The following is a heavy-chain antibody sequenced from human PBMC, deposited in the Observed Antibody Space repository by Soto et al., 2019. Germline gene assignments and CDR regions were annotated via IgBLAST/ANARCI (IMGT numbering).Heavy chain of an antibody. D-gene: IGHD6-13*01. CDR2: MNPNSGNT. CDR3: ARRGYSSSWYYYYYYGMDV. Sequence: QVQLVQSGAEVKKPGASVKVSCKASGYTFTSYDINWVRQATGQGLEWMGWMNPNSGNTGYAQKFQGSVNMTRNTSISTAYMELSSLRSEDTAVYYCARRGYSSSWYYYYYYGMDVWGQGTTVTVSS. J-gene: IGHJ6*02. V-gene: IGHV1-8*01. CDR1: GYTFTSYD.